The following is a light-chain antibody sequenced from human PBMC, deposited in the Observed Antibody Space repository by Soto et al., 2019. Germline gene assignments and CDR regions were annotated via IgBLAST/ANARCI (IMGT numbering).Light chain of an antibody. CDR1: QSVSRK. V-gene: IGKV3-15*01. CDR2: GVS. CDR3: QQYNNWPHT. J-gene: IGKJ2*01. Sequence: ELVMTQSPATLSVSPGERATLSCRASQSVSRKLAWFQQKPGQAPSLLIYGVSTRATGVPVRFSGSGSGTEFTLTINSLQSEDFAVYYCQQYNNWPHTFGQGTKLEIK.